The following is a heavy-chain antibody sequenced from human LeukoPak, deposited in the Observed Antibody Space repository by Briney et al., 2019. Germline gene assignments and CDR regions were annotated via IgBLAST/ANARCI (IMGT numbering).Heavy chain of an antibody. CDR1: GFTFS. D-gene: IGHD3-16*01. CDR2: ISGSGGTT. V-gene: IGHV3-23*01. J-gene: IGHJ4*02. CDR3: AKTLWGGFDY. Sequence: GGSLRLSCAAFGFTFSMNWVRQAPGKGLECVSDISGSGGTTYYADSVKGRFTISRDNSKNTLYLQMNSLTAEDTAVYYCAKTLWGGFDYWGQGILVTVSS.